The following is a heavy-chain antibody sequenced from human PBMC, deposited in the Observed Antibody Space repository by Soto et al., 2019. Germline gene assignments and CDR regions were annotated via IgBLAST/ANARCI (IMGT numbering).Heavy chain of an antibody. CDR2: ISSSSSTI. CDR1: GFTFSSYS. J-gene: IGHJ3*02. CDR3: ARDHRTATGAFDI. Sequence: AGGSLRLSCAASGFTFSSYSMNWVRQAPGKGLERVSYISSSSSTIYYADSVKGRFTISRDNAKNSLYLQLNSLRAEDTAVYYCARDHRTATGAFDIWGQGTMVTVSS. D-gene: IGHD5-18*01. V-gene: IGHV3-48*01.